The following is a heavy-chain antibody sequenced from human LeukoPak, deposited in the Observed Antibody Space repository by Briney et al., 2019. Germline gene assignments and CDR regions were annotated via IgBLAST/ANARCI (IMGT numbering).Heavy chain of an antibody. Sequence: SETLSLTCTVSGGSISSYYWSWIRQPAGKGLEWIGRIYTSGSTNYNPSLKSRVTISVDTSKNQFSLKLSSVTAADTAVYYCARDRRHGDYDGGWFDPWGQGTLVTVSS. V-gene: IGHV4-4*07. CDR1: GGSISSYY. J-gene: IGHJ5*02. CDR2: IYTSGST. D-gene: IGHD4-17*01. CDR3: ARDRRHGDYDGGWFDP.